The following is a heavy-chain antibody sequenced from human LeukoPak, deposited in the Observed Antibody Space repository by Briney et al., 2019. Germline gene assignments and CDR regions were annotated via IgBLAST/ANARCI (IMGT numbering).Heavy chain of an antibody. Sequence: ASVKVSCKVSRSTLTELSIHWVRQAPGKGLEWMGGFDPEDGEIIYAQNLEGRVIMTEDTSRDTAYMELSSLRSEDTSVYYCATIGGVTPDYWGQGTQVTVSS. D-gene: IGHD3-16*01. J-gene: IGHJ4*02. CDR2: FDPEDGEI. CDR1: RSTLTELS. V-gene: IGHV1-24*01. CDR3: ATIGGVTPDY.